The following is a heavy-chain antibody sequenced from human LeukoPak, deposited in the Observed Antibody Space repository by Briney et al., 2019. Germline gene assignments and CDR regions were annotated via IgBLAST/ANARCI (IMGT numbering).Heavy chain of an antibody. CDR2: INHSGST. CDR3: ARGRGILCYYYYYMDV. J-gene: IGHJ6*03. D-gene: IGHD6-13*01. Sequence: SETLSLTCAVYGGSFSGYYRSWIRQPPGKGLEWIGEINHSGSTNYNPSLKSRVTISVDTSKNQFSLKLSSVPAADTAVYYCARGRGILCYYYYYMDVWGKGTTVTVSS. V-gene: IGHV4-34*01. CDR1: GGSFSGYY.